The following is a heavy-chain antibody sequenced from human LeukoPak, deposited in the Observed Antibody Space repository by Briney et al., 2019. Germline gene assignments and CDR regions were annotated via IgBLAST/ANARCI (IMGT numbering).Heavy chain of an antibody. CDR2: ITDSGLNT. CDR3: AKGLRGNYDS. CDR1: GFTFKNYA. V-gene: IGHV3-23*01. Sequence: GGSLRLSCVASGFTFKNYAMAWVRQAPEKGLEWVSSITDSGLNTYYADSVKGRITISRDNSKNTLYLQMNSLRAEETAVYYCAKGLRGNYDSWGQGTLVTVSS. D-gene: IGHD3-16*01. J-gene: IGHJ5*01.